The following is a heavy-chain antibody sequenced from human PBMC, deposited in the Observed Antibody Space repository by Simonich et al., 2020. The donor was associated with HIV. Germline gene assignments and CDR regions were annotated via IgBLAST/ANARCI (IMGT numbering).Heavy chain of an antibody. CDR3: ARRHPTTVTTPYFDY. CDR1: GGSFSGYY. D-gene: IGHD4-17*01. CDR2: INHPGST. J-gene: IGHJ4*02. V-gene: IGHV4-34*01. Sequence: QVQLQQWGAGLLKPSETLSLTCAVYGGSFSGYYWGWIRQPPGKGLEWIGEINHPGSTNYNPALKSRVTISVDTSKNQFSLKLSSVTAADTAVYYCARRHPTTVTTPYFDYWGQGTLVTVSS.